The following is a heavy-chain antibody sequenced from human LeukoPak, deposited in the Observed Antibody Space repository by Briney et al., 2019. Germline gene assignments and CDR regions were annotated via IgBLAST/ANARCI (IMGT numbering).Heavy chain of an antibody. V-gene: IGHV1-2*06. Sequence: ASVKVSCKASGYTFTGYYMHWVRQAPGQGLEWMGRINPNSGGTNYAQKFQGRVTMTRDTSISTAYLELSRLRSDATAVYHCERRGYSYGYGMSLWGQGTLVTVSS. CDR2: INPNSGGT. D-gene: IGHD5-18*01. CDR3: ERRGYSYGYGMSL. CDR1: GYTFTGYY. J-gene: IGHJ4*02.